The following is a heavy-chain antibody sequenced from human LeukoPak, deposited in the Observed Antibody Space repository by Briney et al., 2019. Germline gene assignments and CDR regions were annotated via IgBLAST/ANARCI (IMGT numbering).Heavy chain of an antibody. J-gene: IGHJ4*02. CDR1: GFTFSSYG. Sequence: PGRSLRLSCAASGFTFSSYGMHWVRQAPGKGLEWVAVISYDGSNKYYADSAKGRFTISRDNARNSLYMHMNSLRAEDTAVYYCARDNGDDIWDSWGQGTLVTVSS. D-gene: IGHD3-9*01. V-gene: IGHV3-30*03. CDR3: ARDNGDDIWDS. CDR2: ISYDGSNK.